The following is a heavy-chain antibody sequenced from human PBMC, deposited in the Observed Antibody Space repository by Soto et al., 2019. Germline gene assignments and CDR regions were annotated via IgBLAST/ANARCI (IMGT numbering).Heavy chain of an antibody. D-gene: IGHD2-2*01. CDR2: ISGSGGST. CDR1: GFTFSTYA. Sequence: PGGSLRLSCAASGFTFSTYAMSWVRQAPGEGLEWVSAISGSGGSTYYADSVKGRFTISRDNSKNTLYLQMNSLRAEDTAVYYCTYCSSTSCYLYWGQGTLVTVPQ. CDR3: TYCSSTSCYLY. V-gene: IGHV3-23*01. J-gene: IGHJ4*02.